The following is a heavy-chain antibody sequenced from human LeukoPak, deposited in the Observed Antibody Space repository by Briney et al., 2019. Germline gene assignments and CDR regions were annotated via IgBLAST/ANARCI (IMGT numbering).Heavy chain of an antibody. Sequence: GGSLRLSCAASGFTFSNYWMHWVRQAPGKGLEWVSRINERATIISYADSVKGRFTISRGNARNTLYLQMNSLTAEDTAVYYCVRDLILVWTPGDDFDHWGQGTLVPVSS. CDR1: GFTFSNYW. CDR3: VRDLILVWTPGDDFDH. J-gene: IGHJ4*02. D-gene: IGHD3-16*01. V-gene: IGHV3-74*01. CDR2: INERATII.